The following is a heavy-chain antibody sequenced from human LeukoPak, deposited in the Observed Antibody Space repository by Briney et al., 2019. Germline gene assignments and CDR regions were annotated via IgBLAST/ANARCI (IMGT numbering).Heavy chain of an antibody. CDR3: ARRGRSDAFDI. J-gene: IGHJ3*02. Sequence: SETLSLTCTVSGGSISSNDYYWGWICQPPGKGLEWIGSIYYSGSTYYNPSLKSRVTISVDTSKNQFSLKLNSVTAADTAVYYCARRGRSDAFDIWGQGTMVTVSS. D-gene: IGHD3-16*01. V-gene: IGHV4-39*01. CDR2: IYYSGST. CDR1: GGSISSNDYY.